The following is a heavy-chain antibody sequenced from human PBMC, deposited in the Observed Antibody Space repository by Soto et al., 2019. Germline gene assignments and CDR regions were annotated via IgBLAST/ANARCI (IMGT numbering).Heavy chain of an antibody. CDR3: ARDSAVPGGTDRFDS. CDR2: IYHNGNT. Sequence: SETLSLTCAVSGDTLTSNVWWNWVRQTSGKGLEWIGEIYHNGNTDYNPSLKSRVTMSVDKSRNQFSLMLSSVTAADTAIYYCARDSAVPGGTDRFDSWGQRTLVTVSS. CDR1: GDTLTSNVW. D-gene: IGHD6-19*01. J-gene: IGHJ4*02. V-gene: IGHV4-4*02.